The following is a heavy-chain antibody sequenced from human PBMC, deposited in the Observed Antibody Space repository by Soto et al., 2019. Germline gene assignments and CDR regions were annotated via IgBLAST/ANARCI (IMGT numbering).Heavy chain of an antibody. CDR1: GYSFTSYW. Sequence: ESLKISCKGSGYSFTSYWIGWVRQMPGKGLEWMGIIYPGDSDTRYIPAFQGQVSISADKSISTAYLQWSSLKASDTAMYYCARLTLQTPPGPWGQGTLVNVSS. D-gene: IGHD1-1*01. J-gene: IGHJ5*02. V-gene: IGHV5-51*01. CDR2: IYPGDSDT. CDR3: ARLTLQTPPGP.